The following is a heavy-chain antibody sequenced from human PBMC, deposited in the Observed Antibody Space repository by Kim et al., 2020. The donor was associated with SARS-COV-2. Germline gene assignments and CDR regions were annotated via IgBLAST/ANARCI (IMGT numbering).Heavy chain of an antibody. J-gene: IGHJ4*02. CDR3: AKSSGKDTEIDY. V-gene: IGHV3-30*18. D-gene: IGHD5-18*01. CDR2: ISYDGSNK. CDR1: GFTFSSYG. Sequence: GGSLRLSCAASGFTFSSYGMHWVRQAPGKGLEWVAVISYDGSNKYYADSVKGRFTISRDNSKNTLYLQMNSLRAEDTAVYYCAKSSGKDTEIDYWGQGTLVTVSS.